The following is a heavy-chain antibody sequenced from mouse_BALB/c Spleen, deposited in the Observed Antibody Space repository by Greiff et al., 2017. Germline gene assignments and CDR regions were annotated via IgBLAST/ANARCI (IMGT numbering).Heavy chain of an antibody. CDR1: GFTFSSYT. V-gene: IGHV5-6-4*01. Sequence: EVQLVESGGGLVKPGGSLKLSCAASGFTFSSYTMSWVRQTPEKRLEWVATISSGGSYTYYPDSVKGRFTISRDNAKNTLYLQMSSLKSEDTAMYYCTRDRDYDGYYGAMDYWGQGTSVTVSS. D-gene: IGHD2-3*01. CDR2: ISSGGSYT. CDR3: TRDRDYDGYYGAMDY. J-gene: IGHJ4*01.